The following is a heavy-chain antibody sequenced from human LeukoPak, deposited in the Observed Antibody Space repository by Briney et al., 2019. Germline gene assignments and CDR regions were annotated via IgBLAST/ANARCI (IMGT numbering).Heavy chain of an antibody. Sequence: SVKVSCKASGGTFSSYAISWVRQAPGQGLEWMGGIIPIFGTANYAQKFQGRVTITADESTSTAYMELSSLRPEDTAVYYCAGSNGGVSNGMDVWGKGTTVTVSS. CDR2: IIPIFGTA. V-gene: IGHV1-69*13. CDR1: GGTFSSYA. CDR3: AGSNGGVSNGMDV. D-gene: IGHD3-10*01. J-gene: IGHJ6*04.